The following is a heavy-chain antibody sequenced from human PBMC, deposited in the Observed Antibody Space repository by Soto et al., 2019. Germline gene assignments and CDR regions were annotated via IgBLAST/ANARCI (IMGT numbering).Heavy chain of an antibody. CDR3: ARTPGSGSYSSF. J-gene: IGHJ4*02. V-gene: IGHV1-18*01. CDR1: GYTFRNYG. Sequence: QVQLVQSGAEVKKPGASMKVSCRASGYTFRNYGVTWVRQAPGQGLEWVGWVSAFNGDRNYAQKFQGRVTMTTDTSTSTAYMELRSLRPDDTAVYYWARTPGSGSYSSFWGQGTLVTVSA. CDR2: VSAFNGDR. D-gene: IGHD1-26*01.